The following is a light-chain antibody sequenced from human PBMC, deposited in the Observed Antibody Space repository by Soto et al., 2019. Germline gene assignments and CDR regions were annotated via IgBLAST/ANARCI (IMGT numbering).Light chain of an antibody. CDR3: TSYTSSSSDV. V-gene: IGLV2-14*01. J-gene: IGLJ1*01. CDR1: SNDVGAYNY. Sequence: QSALTQPASVSGSPGQSITISCTGTSNDVGAYNYVSWYQQHPGKAPKLMIYDVTDRPSGVSSRFSGSKSGNTASLTISGLQAEDEADYYCTSYTSSSSDVFGTGTKLTVL. CDR2: DVT.